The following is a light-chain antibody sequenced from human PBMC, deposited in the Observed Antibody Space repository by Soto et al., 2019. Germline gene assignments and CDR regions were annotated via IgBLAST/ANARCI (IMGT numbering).Light chain of an antibody. V-gene: IGKV2-30*01. Sequence: DVVMTQSPLSLPVTLGQTASISCRSSQSLVYSDGINYLNWFQQRPGQSQTRLIYSISKLESGVPDRFSGSGSGTDFTLTISRVEAEDFGVYYCMQCTDWPYTFGQGTQLEIK. CDR1: QSLVYSDGINY. CDR2: SIS. J-gene: IGKJ2*01. CDR3: MQCTDWPYT.